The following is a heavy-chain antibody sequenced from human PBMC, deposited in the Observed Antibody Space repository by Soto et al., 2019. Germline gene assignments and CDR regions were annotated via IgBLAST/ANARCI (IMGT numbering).Heavy chain of an antibody. CDR1: GFTFSNAW. CDR3: TTPQWLVSREAFDY. CDR2: IKSKTDGGTT. Sequence: PGGSLRLSCAASGFTFSNAWMSWVRQAPGKGLEWVGRIKSKTDGGTTDYAAPVKGRFTISRDDSKNTLYLQMNSLKTEDTAVYYCTTPQWLVSREAFDYWGQGTLVTVYS. V-gene: IGHV3-15*01. J-gene: IGHJ4*02. D-gene: IGHD6-19*01.